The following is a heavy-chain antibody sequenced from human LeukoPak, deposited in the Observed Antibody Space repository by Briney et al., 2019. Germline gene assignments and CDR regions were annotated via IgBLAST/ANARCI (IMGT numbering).Heavy chain of an antibody. CDR2: INPNSGGT. Sequence: ASVKVSCKASGYTFTGYFIHWVRQAPGQGLEWMGWINPNSGGTNYAQKFQGRVTMTRDTSISTAYMELSSLRSDDTAVYYCARGIPYDSSGYPFNYGGQGTLVTAS. D-gene: IGHD3-22*01. V-gene: IGHV1-2*02. CDR3: ARGIPYDSSGYPFNY. J-gene: IGHJ4*02. CDR1: GYTFTGYF.